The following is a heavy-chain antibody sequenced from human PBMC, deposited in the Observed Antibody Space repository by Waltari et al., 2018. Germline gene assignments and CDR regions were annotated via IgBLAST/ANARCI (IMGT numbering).Heavy chain of an antibody. CDR3: ARHRYYGSGSYLYFDY. D-gene: IGHD3-10*01. Sequence: QLQLQESGPGLVKPSETLYITCTVPGGSIRSSSYYWVWIRQPPGKGLEGIGSIYYSGSTYYNPSLKSRVTISVDTSKNQFSLKLSSVTAADTAVYYCARHRYYGSGSYLYFDYWGQGTLVTVSS. CDR1: GGSIRSSSYY. CDR2: IYYSGST. V-gene: IGHV4-39*01. J-gene: IGHJ4*02.